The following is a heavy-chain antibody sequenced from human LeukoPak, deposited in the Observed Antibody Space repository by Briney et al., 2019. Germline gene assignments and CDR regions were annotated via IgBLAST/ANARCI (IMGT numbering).Heavy chain of an antibody. D-gene: IGHD1-1*01. J-gene: IGHJ5*02. CDR2: IKQDGSEK. Sequence: GGSLRLSCAASGFTFSSYWMSWVRQAPGKGLEWVANIKQDGSEKYYVDSVKGRFTISRDNAKNFLYLQMNSLRAEDTALYYCAKGFTGFDPWGQGTLVTVSS. CDR1: GFTFSSYW. CDR3: AKGFTGFDP. V-gene: IGHV3-7*03.